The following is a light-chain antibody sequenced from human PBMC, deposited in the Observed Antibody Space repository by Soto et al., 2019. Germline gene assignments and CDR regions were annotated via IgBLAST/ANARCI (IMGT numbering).Light chain of an antibody. V-gene: IGLV2-23*02. CDR1: SSDVGSYNL. J-gene: IGLJ1*01. Sequence: QSVLTQPASVSGSPGQSITISCTGTSSDVGSYNLVSWYQQHPGKAPKLMIYEVSKRPSGVSNRFSGSKSGNTASLTISGLQAEDEADYYCCSYADNYVFGTGTQLTVL. CDR3: CSYADNYV. CDR2: EVS.